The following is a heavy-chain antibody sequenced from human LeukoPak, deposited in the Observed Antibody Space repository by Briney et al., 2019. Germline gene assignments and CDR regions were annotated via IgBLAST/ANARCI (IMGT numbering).Heavy chain of an antibody. CDR2: IIPIFGTA. V-gene: IGHV1-69*13. J-gene: IGHJ4*02. CDR1: GGTFSSYA. D-gene: IGHD3-16*02. CDR3: ARDSHPYYDYVWGSYRPSDY. Sequence: GASVKVSCKASGGTFSSYAISWVRQAPGQGLEWMGGIIPIFGTANYAQKFQGRVTITADESTSTAYMELSSLRSEDTAVYYCARDSHPYYDYVWGSYRPSDYWGQGTLVTVSS.